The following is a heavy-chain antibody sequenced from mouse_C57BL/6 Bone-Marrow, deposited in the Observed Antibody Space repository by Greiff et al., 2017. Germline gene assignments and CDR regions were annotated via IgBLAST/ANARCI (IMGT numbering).Heavy chain of an antibody. CDR2: IYPGSGNT. CDR3: ARLGRREYYFDY. D-gene: IGHD4-1*01. Sequence: VQLQQSGAELVRPGASVKLSCKASGYTFTDYYINWVKQRPGQGLEWIARIYPGSGNTYYNEKFKGKATLTAEKSSSTAYMQLSSLTSEDSAVYFCARLGRREYYFDYWGQGTTLTVSS. J-gene: IGHJ2*01. CDR1: GYTFTDYY. V-gene: IGHV1-76*01.